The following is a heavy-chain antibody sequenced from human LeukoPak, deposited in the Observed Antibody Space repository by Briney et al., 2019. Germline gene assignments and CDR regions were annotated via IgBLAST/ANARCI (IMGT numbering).Heavy chain of an antibody. V-gene: IGHV3-11*01. Sequence: PGGSLRLSCAASGFPFSDYYMSWIRQAPGKGLEWVSYISSSGSTIYYADSVEGRFTISRDNAKNSLYLQMNSLRAEDTAVYYCARGNIYDSSCSDPGGQGTRVTVSS. D-gene: IGHD3-22*01. CDR1: GFPFSDYY. CDR3: ARGNIYDSSCSDP. CDR2: ISSSGSTI. J-gene: IGHJ5*02.